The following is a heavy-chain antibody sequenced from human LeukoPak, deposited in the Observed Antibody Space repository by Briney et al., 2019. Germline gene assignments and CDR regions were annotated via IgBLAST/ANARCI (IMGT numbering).Heavy chain of an antibody. J-gene: IGHJ1*01. Sequence: GGSLRLSCAASGFTFSSYGMHWVRQAPGKGLEGVAFIRYDGSNKYYADSVKGRFTISRDYAKNTLYLQMNNLRADDTAVYYCCATKPDSDFWGQGTMVTVSS. CDR3: CATKPDSDF. V-gene: IGHV3-30*02. CDR1: GFTFSSYG. D-gene: IGHD1-14*01. CDR2: IRYDGSNK.